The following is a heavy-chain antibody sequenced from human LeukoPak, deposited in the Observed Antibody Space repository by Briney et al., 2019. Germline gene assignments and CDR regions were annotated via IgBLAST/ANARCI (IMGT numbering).Heavy chain of an antibody. CDR3: ARQVPAVDAFEI. D-gene: IGHD6-19*01. V-gene: IGHV4-39*01. CDR1: GGSVSGSRYY. CDR2: MYYGGST. Sequence: PSETLSLTCTVSGGSVSGSRYYWAWIRQPPGRGPEWIGSMYYGGSTFYNPSLKSQVTISGDTSKNQFSLKLSYVTAADTAIYYCARQVPAVDAFEIWGQGTMVTVSS. J-gene: IGHJ3*02.